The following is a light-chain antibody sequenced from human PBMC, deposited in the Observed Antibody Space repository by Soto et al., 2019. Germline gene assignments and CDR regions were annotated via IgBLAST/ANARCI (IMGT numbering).Light chain of an antibody. CDR3: QQYYSTPPT. Sequence: DIVMTQSPDSLAVSLGERATINCKSSQSVLYSSNNKNYLDWYQQKPGQPPKMLIYCASTRESGVPDRFSGSGSGTDFTLTISSLQAEDVAVYYCQQYYSTPPTFGPGTKVDIK. CDR1: QSVLYSSNNKNY. CDR2: CAS. V-gene: IGKV4-1*01. J-gene: IGKJ3*01.